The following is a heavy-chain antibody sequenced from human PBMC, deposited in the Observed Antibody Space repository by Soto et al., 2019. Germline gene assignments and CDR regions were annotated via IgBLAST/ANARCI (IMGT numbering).Heavy chain of an antibody. CDR2: ISAYNGNT. V-gene: IGHV1-18*01. Sequence: ASVKVSCKASGYTFTSYGISWVRQAPGQGLEWMGWISAYNGNTNYAQKLQGRGTMTTDTSTSTAYMELRSLRSDDTAVYYCARGRSGAAAGTRWFDPWGQGTLVTVSS. CDR3: ARGRSGAAAGTRWFDP. J-gene: IGHJ5*02. D-gene: IGHD6-13*01. CDR1: GYTFTSYG.